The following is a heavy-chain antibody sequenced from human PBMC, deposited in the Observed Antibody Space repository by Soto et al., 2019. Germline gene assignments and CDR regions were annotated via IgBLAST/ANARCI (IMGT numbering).Heavy chain of an antibody. CDR3: ARDKDFDWLFPYYFAY. CDR1: GERIESYY. CDR2: INPSGGST. D-gene: IGHD3-9*01. V-gene: IGHV1-46*02. J-gene: IGHJ4*02. Sequence: ASVELCCEECGERIESYYRQWVRQAKKQRLEWMGIINPSGGSTSYAQKFQGRVTMTRDTSTSTVYMELSSLRSEDTAVYYCARDKDFDWLFPYYFAYWGQGTLVTVS.